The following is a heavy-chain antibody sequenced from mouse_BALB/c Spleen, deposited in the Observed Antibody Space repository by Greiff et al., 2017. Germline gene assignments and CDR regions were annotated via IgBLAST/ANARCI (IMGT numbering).Heavy chain of an antibody. D-gene: IGHD1-1*01. CDR1: GYTFTSYW. Sequence: QVQLQQSGAELAKPGASVKMSCKASGYTFTSYWMHWVKQRPGQGLEWIGYINPSTGYTEYNQKFKDKATLTADKSSSTAYMQLSSLTSEDSAVYYCAKSYYYGSSSYYYAMDYWGQGTSVTVSS. CDR3: AKSYYYGSSSYYYAMDY. J-gene: IGHJ4*01. CDR2: INPSTGYT. V-gene: IGHV1-7*01.